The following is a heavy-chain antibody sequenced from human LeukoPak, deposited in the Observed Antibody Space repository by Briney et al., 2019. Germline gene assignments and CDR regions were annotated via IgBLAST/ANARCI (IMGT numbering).Heavy chain of an antibody. CDR3: AREILGGFNPGAY. CDR2: IHRSGSP. J-gene: IGHJ4*02. CDR1: LDSTTSNF. D-gene: IGHD1-14*01. Sequence: SETLSLTCTVSLDSTTSNFWSWVRQPPGKGLEWIGEIHRSGSPNYNPSLQSRVTISIDRSRSQIALELSSVTAADTAVYYCAREILGGFNPGAYWGQGTLVTVSS. V-gene: IGHV4-4*02.